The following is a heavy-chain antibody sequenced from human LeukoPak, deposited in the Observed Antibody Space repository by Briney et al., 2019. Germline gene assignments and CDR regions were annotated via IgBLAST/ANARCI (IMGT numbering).Heavy chain of an antibody. CDR1: RGSISSGSYY. V-gene: IGHV4-61*02. CDR3: ARVTMVYSSSSPYYYMDV. CDR2: IYTSGST. D-gene: IGHD6-6*01. Sequence: SQTLSLTCTVSRGSISSGSYYWSWIRQPAGKGLEWIGRIYTSGSTNYNPSLKSRVTISVDTSKNQFSLKLSSVTAADTAVYYCARVTMVYSSSSPYYYMDVWGKGTTVTVSS. J-gene: IGHJ6*03.